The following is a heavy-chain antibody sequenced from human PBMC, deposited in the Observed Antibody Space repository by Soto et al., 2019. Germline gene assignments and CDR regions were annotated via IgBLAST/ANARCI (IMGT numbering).Heavy chain of an antibody. D-gene: IGHD2-2*01. V-gene: IGHV4-59*01. CDR3: ARDGPVPYNWFDP. Sequence: SVTLSLTCTVSGGSISSYYWSWIRQPPGKGLEWIGYIYYSGSTNYNPSLKSRVTISVDTSKNQFSLKLSSVTAADTAVYYCARDGPVPYNWFDPWGQGTLVTVSS. J-gene: IGHJ5*02. CDR1: GGSISSYY. CDR2: IYYSGST.